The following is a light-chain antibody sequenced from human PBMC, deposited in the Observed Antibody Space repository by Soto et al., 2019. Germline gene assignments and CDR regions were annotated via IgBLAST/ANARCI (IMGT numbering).Light chain of an antibody. J-gene: IGLJ1*01. CDR1: GSNIGTNT. V-gene: IGLV1-44*01. CDR2: STS. Sequence: QSVLTQPPSASGTPGQRVTISCSGGGSNIGTNTVNWYRQLPGMSPKLLIYSTSQRPSGVPDRFSGSKSGTSASLAISGLQSEDEADYYCAGWDENLNGRVFGTGTKLTVL. CDR3: AGWDENLNGRV.